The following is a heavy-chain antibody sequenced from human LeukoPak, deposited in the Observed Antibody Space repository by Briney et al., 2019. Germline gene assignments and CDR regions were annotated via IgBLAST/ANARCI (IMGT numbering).Heavy chain of an antibody. J-gene: IGHJ4*02. CDR3: ARDRLITVTTFHFDY. V-gene: IGHV3-33*01. CDR2: IWSDTTNK. D-gene: IGHD4-17*01. CDR1: GFTFSSYA. Sequence: PGRSLRLSCAASGFTFSSYAMHWVRQAPGKGLEWVAVIWSDTTNKYYADSVKGRFTISRDNSKNTLYLQMSSLRAEDTAMYYCARDRLITVTTFHFDYWGQGTLVTVSS.